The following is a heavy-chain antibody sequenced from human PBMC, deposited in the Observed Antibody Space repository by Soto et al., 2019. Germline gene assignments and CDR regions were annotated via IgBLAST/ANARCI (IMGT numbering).Heavy chain of an antibody. CDR1: GYNFTSYG. D-gene: IGHD1-7*01. CDR2: ISVYNGNT. J-gene: IGHJ5*02. Sequence: QVQLVQSGAEVKKPGASVKVSCKASGYNFTSYGISWVRQAPGQGLEWMGWISVYNGNTNYAQKLQGRGTMTTDTSTSTVYMELRSLRSDDTAVYYCSRDRGYNWIYGWFDPWGQGTLVTVSS. V-gene: IGHV1-18*01. CDR3: SRDRGYNWIYGWFDP.